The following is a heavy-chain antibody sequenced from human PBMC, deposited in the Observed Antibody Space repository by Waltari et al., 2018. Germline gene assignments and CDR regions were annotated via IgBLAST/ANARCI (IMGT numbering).Heavy chain of an antibody. D-gene: IGHD6-13*01. CDR1: GYTFSSYA. J-gene: IGHJ4*02. Sequence: QVQLVQSGAEVKKPGASVKVSCKASGYTFSSYAMHWVRQAPGQRLEWMGWINAGNGNTKYSQEFQGRVTITRDTSASIAYMELSSLRSEDMAVYYCARSGFGAAAGLFDYWGQGTLVTVSS. V-gene: IGHV1-3*03. CDR3: ARSGFGAAAGLFDY. CDR2: INAGNGNT.